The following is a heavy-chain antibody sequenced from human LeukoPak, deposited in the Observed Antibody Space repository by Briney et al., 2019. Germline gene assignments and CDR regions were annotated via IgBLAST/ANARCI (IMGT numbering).Heavy chain of an antibody. Sequence: GGSLRLSCAASGFTFSSYGMHWVRQAPGKGLEWVAVISYDGSNKYYADSVKGRFTISRDNSKNTLYLQMNSLRAEDTAVYYCAKDPIGGYDPAFDYWGQGTLVTVSS. J-gene: IGHJ4*02. CDR3: AKDPIGGYDPAFDY. CDR2: ISYDGSNK. CDR1: GFTFSSYG. D-gene: IGHD5-12*01. V-gene: IGHV3-30*18.